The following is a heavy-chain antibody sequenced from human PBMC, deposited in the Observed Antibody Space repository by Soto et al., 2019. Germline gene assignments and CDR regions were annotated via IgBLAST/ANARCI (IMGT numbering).Heavy chain of an antibody. D-gene: IGHD3-10*01. CDR2: IIPIFGTA. CDR3: ARLGYYGSGPYYYYGMDV. CDR1: GGTFSSYA. Sequence: SVKVSCKASGGTFSSYAISWVRQAPGQGLEWMGGIIPIFGTANYAQKFQGRVTITADESTSTAYMELSSLRSEDTAVYYCARLGYYGSGPYYYYGMDVWGQGTTVTVSS. V-gene: IGHV1-69*13. J-gene: IGHJ6*02.